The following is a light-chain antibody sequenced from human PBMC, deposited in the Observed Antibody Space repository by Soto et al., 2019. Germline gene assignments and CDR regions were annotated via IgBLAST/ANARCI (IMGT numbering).Light chain of an antibody. J-gene: IGKJ1*01. CDR2: GVS. CDR3: QQYGSSRT. V-gene: IGKV3-20*01. Sequence: EIVLTQSPGTLSLSPGERATLSCRASQSVTSNYLAWYQQKPGQAPRLFIYGVSSRATGIRDRFSGSGSGTDFTLTISRLEPEDFAVYYCQQYGSSRTFGQGTKVEIK. CDR1: QSVTSNY.